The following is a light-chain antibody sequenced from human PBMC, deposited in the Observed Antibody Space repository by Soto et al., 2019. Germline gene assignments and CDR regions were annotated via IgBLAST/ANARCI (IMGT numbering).Light chain of an antibody. CDR3: LSHSGSSNV. CDR1: SSDVGASDY. V-gene: IGLV2-8*01. Sequence: QSALTQPPSASGSPGQSVAISCTGTSSDVGASDYVSWYQQHSGKAPKLLLYEVNKRPSGVPDRSSGSKSGNTASLTVSAHQADDEADYYCLSHSGSSNVLGTGTKVTVL. CDR2: EVN. J-gene: IGLJ1*01.